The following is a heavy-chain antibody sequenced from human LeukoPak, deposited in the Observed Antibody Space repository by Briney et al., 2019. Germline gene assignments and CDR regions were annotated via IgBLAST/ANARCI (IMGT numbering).Heavy chain of an antibody. CDR2: INHSGST. Sequence: KPSETLSLTCAVYGGSFSGYYWSWIRQPPGKGLEWIGEINHSGSTNYNPSLKSRVTISVDTSKNQFSLKLSSVTAADTAVYYCASNLPFDYWGQGTLVTVSS. CDR1: GGSFSGYY. J-gene: IGHJ4*02. D-gene: IGHD1-1*01. CDR3: ASNLPFDY. V-gene: IGHV4-34*01.